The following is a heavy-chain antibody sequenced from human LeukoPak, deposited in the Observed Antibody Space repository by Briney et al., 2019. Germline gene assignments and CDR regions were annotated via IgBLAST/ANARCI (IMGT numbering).Heavy chain of an antibody. CDR3: ARGISSGWTGYYYYMDV. D-gene: IGHD6-19*01. V-gene: IGHV1-69*06. Sequence: SVKVSCKASGGTFSSYAISWVRQAPGQGLEWMGGIIPIFGTANYAQKFQGRVTITADKSTSTAYMELSSLRSEDTAVYCCARGISSGWTGYYYYMDVWGKGTTVTVSS. J-gene: IGHJ6*03. CDR2: IIPIFGTA. CDR1: GGTFSSYA.